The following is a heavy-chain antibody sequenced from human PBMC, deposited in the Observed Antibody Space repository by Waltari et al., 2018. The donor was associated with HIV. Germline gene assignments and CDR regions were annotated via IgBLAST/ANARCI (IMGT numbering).Heavy chain of an antibody. Sequence: QVHLVESGGDLVKPGGSLRLSCVGSGFTFSDYYMTWIRQAPGKVLEGFSYIAVSSSYTNYGDSVKGRFTMSRDDAKKSLFLQINSLRPEDTAVYYCARVARGLRQGSFDIWGQGTMVTVSS. CDR3: ARVARGLRQGSFDI. CDR1: GFTFSDYY. CDR2: IAVSSSYT. J-gene: IGHJ3*02. D-gene: IGHD2-15*01. V-gene: IGHV3-11*05.